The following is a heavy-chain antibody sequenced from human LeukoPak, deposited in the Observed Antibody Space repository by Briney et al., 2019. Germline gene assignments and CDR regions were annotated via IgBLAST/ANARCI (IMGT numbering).Heavy chain of an antibody. CDR2: INPNCCDT. Sequence: ASVKVFCKFCGYTFTGFYLHCARQAPGQAREWMGWINPNCCDTHYAQKFQGRVTMTRDTSSSTVYMELSRLRSDDTAVYYCARDRGVDYCSGGSCSRYYYYMDVWGKGTTVTISS. D-gene: IGHD2-15*01. V-gene: IGHV1-2*02. J-gene: IGHJ6*03. CDR3: ARDRGVDYCSGGSCSRYYYYMDV. CDR1: GYTFTGFY.